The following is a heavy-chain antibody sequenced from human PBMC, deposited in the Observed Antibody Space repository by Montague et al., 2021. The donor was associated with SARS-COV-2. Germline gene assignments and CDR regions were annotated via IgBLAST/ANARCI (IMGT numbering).Heavy chain of an antibody. CDR1: GFTFSRYG. V-gene: IGHV3-30*18. D-gene: IGHD3-10*01. CDR3: AKPLWFGELLAIGDY. J-gene: IGHJ4*02. CDR2: ISYDGSNK. Sequence: SLRLSCAASGFTFSRYGMHWVRQAPGKGLEWVAVISYDGSNKYYADSMKGRFTISRDNSKNTLYLQMNSLRAEDTAVYYCAKPLWFGELLAIGDYWGQGTLVTVSS.